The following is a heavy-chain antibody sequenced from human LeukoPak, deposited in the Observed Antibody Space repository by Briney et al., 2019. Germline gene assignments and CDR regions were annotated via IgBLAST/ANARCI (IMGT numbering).Heavy chain of an antibody. CDR1: GGSISSHF. CDR2: IFYSGTT. CDR3: ARGRYYYDSSGYSY. D-gene: IGHD3-22*01. V-gene: IGHV4-59*11. J-gene: IGHJ4*02. Sequence: SETLSLTCTVSGGSISSHFWSWIRQPPGKGLEWIGYIFYSGTTKYNPSLRSRVTISVDTSKNQFSLKLSSVTAADTAVYYCARGRYYYDSSGYSYWGQGTLVTVSS.